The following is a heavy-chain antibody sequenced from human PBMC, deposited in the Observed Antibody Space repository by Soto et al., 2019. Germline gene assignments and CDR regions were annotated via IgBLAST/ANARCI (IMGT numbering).Heavy chain of an antibody. J-gene: IGHJ4*02. CDR3: VRDGWYSGGWYDALDY. D-gene: IGHD6-19*01. CDR2: IWYDGSNK. V-gene: IGHV3-33*01. Sequence: QVQLVESGGGVVQPGRSLRLSCAASGFTFRSYGMHWVRQAPGKGLEWVAVIWYDGSNKYYADSVKGRFTISRDNSKNTLYLEVNSLTAEDTAVYYCVRDGWYSGGWYDALDYWGQGTLVTVSS. CDR1: GFTFRSYG.